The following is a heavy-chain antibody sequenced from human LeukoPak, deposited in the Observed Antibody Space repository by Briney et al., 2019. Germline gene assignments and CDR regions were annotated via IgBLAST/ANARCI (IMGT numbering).Heavy chain of an antibody. CDR3: ARAFNTAMVPGFDF. J-gene: IGHJ4*02. CDR2: IIPIFGTA. CDR1: GGTFSSYA. D-gene: IGHD5-18*01. Sequence: SVKVSCKASGGTFSSYAISWVRQAPGQGLEWMGGIIPIFGTANYEQKFQGRVTITTHESAGTAYMGLSSLRLLDTAVCYCARAFNTAMVPGFDFWGQGTLVTVSS. V-gene: IGHV1-69*05.